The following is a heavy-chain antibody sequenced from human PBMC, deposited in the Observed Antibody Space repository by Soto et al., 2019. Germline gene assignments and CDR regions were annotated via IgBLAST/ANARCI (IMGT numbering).Heavy chain of an antibody. CDR2: IYPGDSET. J-gene: IGHJ6*02. CDR3: ARSSAAAGPPGYYYYGMDV. D-gene: IGHD6-13*01. Sequence: GESLKISCKSSGYSFISYWIGWVRQMPGKGLEWMGIIYPGDSETRYSPPFQGQVTISADKSINTAYLQWSSLKASDTAMYYCARSSAAAGPPGYYYYGMDVWGQGTTVTVSS. CDR1: GYSFISYW. V-gene: IGHV5-51*06.